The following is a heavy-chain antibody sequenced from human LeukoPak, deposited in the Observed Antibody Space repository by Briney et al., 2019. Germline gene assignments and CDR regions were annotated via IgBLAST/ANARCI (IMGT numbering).Heavy chain of an antibody. CDR3: ARSRSPYYDFWSGYPSQGGYYYYYMDV. Sequence: ASVKVSCKASGYTFTSYYMHWVRQAPGQGLEWMGIINPSGGSTSYAQKFQGRVTITTDESTSTAYMELSSLRSEDTAVYYCARSRSPYYDFWSGYPSQGGYYYYYMDVWGKGTTVTVSS. CDR2: INPSGGST. D-gene: IGHD3-3*01. V-gene: IGHV1-46*01. J-gene: IGHJ6*03. CDR1: GYTFTSYY.